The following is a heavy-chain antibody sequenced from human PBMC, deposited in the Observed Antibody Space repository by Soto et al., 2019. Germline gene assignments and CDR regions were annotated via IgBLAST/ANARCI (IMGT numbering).Heavy chain of an antibody. D-gene: IGHD2-8*02. J-gene: IGHJ4*02. V-gene: IGHV4-31*03. CDR1: SGSVTTSGFY. CDR3: AREVQVLGVKILGF. Sequence: SETLSLTCSVSSGSVTTSGFYWNWIRQRPGKGLEWIGYIHYSGRTYYKLSLRSRLTMSRDTSRIQVSLNLTSVTAEETAVYYCAREVQVLGVKILGFWGQGILVTVSS. CDR2: IHYSGRT.